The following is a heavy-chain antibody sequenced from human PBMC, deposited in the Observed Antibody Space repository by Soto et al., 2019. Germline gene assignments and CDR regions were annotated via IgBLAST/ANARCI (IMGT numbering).Heavy chain of an antibody. CDR1: GYTFTTYY. CDR2: INPSGGST. CDR3: ARVYCSGGSCYGIDY. J-gene: IGHJ4*02. V-gene: IGHV1-46*01. D-gene: IGHD2-15*01. Sequence: ASVKVSCKASGYTFTTYYMHWVRQAPGQGLEWMGIINPSGGSTSYAQKFQGRVTMTRDTSTSTVYMELSSLRSEDTAVYYCARVYCSGGSCYGIDYWGQGTLVTVSS.